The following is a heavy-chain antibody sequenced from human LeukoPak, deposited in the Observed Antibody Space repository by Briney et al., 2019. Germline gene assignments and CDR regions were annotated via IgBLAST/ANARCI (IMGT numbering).Heavy chain of an antibody. V-gene: IGHV4-39*01. CDR1: GGSISSSSHY. Sequence: PSXTLSXTCTVSGGSISSSSHYWGWIRQPPGKGLEWIGSIYYSGNTYYNPSLKSRVTISVDTSKNQFSLKLTSVTAADTAVYYCARTFGPFDYWGQGTLVTVSS. CDR2: IYYSGNT. J-gene: IGHJ4*02. CDR3: ARTFGPFDY. D-gene: IGHD2/OR15-2a*01.